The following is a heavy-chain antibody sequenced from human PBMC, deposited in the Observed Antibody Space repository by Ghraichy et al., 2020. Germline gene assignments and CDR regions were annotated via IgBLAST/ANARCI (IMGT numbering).Heavy chain of an antibody. CDR3: ARGGCSSTSCYSFDY. D-gene: IGHD2-2*01. CDR2: IYYSGST. Sequence: SETLSLTCTVSGGSISSGGYYWSWIRQQPGKGLEWIGYIYYSGSTYYNPSLKSRVTISVDTSKNQFSLKLSSVTAADTAVYYCARGGCSSTSCYSFDYWGQGTLVTVSS. J-gene: IGHJ4*02. V-gene: IGHV4-31*03. CDR1: GGSISSGGYY.